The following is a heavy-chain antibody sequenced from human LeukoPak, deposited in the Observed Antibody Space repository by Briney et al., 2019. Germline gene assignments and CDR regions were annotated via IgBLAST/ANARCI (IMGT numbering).Heavy chain of an antibody. CDR2: IYSGGST. Sequence: PGGSLRLSCAASGFTVSSNYMSWVRQAPGKGLEWVSVIYSGGSTYYADSVKGRFTISRDNSKNTLYLQMNSLRAEDTAVYYCARALANTIFYPYWGQGTLVTVSS. CDR1: GFTVSSNY. CDR3: ARALANTIFYPY. V-gene: IGHV3-66*01. J-gene: IGHJ4*02. D-gene: IGHD3-9*01.